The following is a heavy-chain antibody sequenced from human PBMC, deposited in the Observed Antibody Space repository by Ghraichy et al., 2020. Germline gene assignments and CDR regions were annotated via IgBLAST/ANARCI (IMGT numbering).Heavy chain of an antibody. V-gene: IGHV3-74*01. D-gene: IGHD5-24*01. CDR2: INSDGSTT. Sequence: GSLRLSCAASGFTFNRHWMHWVRQAPGKGLVWVARINSDGSTTRNADSVKGRFTISRNNAKNTLYLHLNSLRVEDTALYYCVRDSGDGYNTGDYWGQGTLVTVSS. J-gene: IGHJ4*02. CDR1: GFTFNRHW. CDR3: VRDSGDGYNTGDY.